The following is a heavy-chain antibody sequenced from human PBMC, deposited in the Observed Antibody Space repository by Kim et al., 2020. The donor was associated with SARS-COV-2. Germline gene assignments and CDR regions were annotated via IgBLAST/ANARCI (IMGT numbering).Heavy chain of an antibody. Sequence: GRSLTLSCAASAFTFSSYGMHWVRQAPGKGLEWVAVVSSDDIYKYYADSVKGRFTISRDNSRNTLYLQMNSLRPEDTAVYYCAKATYRGSYYSDSWGQGT. CDR1: AFTFSSYG. D-gene: IGHD1-26*01. CDR3: AKATYRGSYYSDS. V-gene: IGHV3-30*18. J-gene: IGHJ4*02. CDR2: VSSDDIYK.